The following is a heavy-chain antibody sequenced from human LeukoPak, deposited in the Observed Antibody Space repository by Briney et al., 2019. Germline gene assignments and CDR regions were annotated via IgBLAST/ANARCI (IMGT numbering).Heavy chain of an antibody. V-gene: IGHV3-30-3*01. CDR2: ISYDGSNK. Sequence: GRSLRLSCAASGFTFSSYAMHWVRQAPGKGLEWVALISYDGSNKYYADSVKGRFTISRDNSKNTLYLQMNSLRAEDTAVNYCATDLNYAHDYWGQGTLVTVSS. CDR1: GFTFSSYA. J-gene: IGHJ4*02. CDR3: ATDLNYAHDY. D-gene: IGHD2-2*01.